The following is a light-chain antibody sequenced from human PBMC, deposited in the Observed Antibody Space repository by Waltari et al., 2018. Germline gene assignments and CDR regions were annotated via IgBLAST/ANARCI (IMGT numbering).Light chain of an antibody. CDR2: EGN. CDR1: GGDFRTSHL. Sequence: QAALTPPASVSGSPGQSVTVSCPGTGGDFRTSHLVSWYQQHPPKAPKLILYEGNKRPSGVSRRFSGSRSGHTASLTISGLQAEDEGDYYCCSYAGGETWVFGGGTKVTVL. V-gene: IGLV2-23*01. CDR3: CSYAGGETWV. J-gene: IGLJ3*02.